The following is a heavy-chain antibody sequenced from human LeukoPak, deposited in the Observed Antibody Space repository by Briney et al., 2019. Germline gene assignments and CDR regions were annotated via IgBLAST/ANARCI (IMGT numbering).Heavy chain of an antibody. CDR3: ARDSSVYYDFWSGPKNWFDP. D-gene: IGHD3-3*01. CDR1: GYTFTSYG. V-gene: IGHV1-18*01. J-gene: IGHJ5*02. Sequence: ASVKVSCKASGYTFTSYGISWVRQAPGQGLEWMGWISAYNGNTNYAQKFQGRVTMTRDTSISTAYMELSRLRSDDTAVYYCARDSSVYYDFWSGPKNWFDPWGQGTLVTVSS. CDR2: ISAYNGNT.